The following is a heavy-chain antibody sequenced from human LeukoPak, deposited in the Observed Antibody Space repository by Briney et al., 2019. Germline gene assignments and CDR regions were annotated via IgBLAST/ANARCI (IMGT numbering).Heavy chain of an antibody. D-gene: IGHD7-27*01. CDR2: ISSSSSTI. Sequence: PGGSLRLSCAASGFTFSSYSMNWFRQAPGKGLEWVSYISSSSSTIYYADSVKGRFTISRDNAKYSLYLQMDSLRAEDTAVYYCARDKRTGDSYFDSWGQGTLVTVSS. CDR3: ARDKRTGDSYFDS. V-gene: IGHV3-48*04. CDR1: GFTFSSYS. J-gene: IGHJ4*02.